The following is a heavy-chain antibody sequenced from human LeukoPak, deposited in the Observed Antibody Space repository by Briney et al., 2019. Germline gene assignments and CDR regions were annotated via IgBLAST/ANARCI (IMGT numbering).Heavy chain of an antibody. Sequence: PGGSLRLSCAASGFTVSSNYMNWVRQAPGKGLEWVSIIYSGGSTYYADSVKGRFTISRDNSKNTLYLQMNSLRAEDTAVYYCARDGLAAAGSFDPWGQGTLVTVSS. CDR1: GFTVSSNY. D-gene: IGHD6-13*01. J-gene: IGHJ5*02. CDR3: ARDGLAAAGSFDP. V-gene: IGHV3-53*01. CDR2: IYSGGST.